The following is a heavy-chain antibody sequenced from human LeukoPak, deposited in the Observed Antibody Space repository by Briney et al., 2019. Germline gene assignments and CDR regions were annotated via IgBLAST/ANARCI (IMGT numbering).Heavy chain of an antibody. J-gene: IGHJ4*02. CDR1: GFTFSSNY. D-gene: IGHD3-10*01. V-gene: IGHV3-66*01. Sequence: GGSLRLSCAASGFTFSSNYMSWVRQAPGKGLEWVSVIYSGGSTYYADSVKGRFTISRDNSKNTLYLQMNSLRAEDTAVYYCARAPAEYYYGSGSYYPPEYYFDYWGQGTLVTVSS. CDR2: IYSGGST. CDR3: ARAPAEYYYGSGSYYPPEYYFDY.